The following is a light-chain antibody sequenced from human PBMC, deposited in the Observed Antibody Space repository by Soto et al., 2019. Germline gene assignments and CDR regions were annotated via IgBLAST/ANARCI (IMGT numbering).Light chain of an antibody. J-gene: IGKJ1*01. Sequence: DIQLTQSPSFLSASVGDRVIITCRASQDISSYLAWYQQRPWKVPSFLTPAASTLQSGVPSRFSAAGSGTTFTLTISSRQPEDMATYYCQQLIRFPRTFGQGTKVEV. CDR3: QQLIRFPRT. CDR1: QDISSY. CDR2: AAS. V-gene: IGKV1-9*01.